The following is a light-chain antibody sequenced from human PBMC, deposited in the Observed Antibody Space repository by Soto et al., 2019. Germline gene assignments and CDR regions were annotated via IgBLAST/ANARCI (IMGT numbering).Light chain of an antibody. V-gene: IGLV2-14*01. CDR2: DVS. J-gene: IGLJ2*01. CDR3: SSYTSSSTPVV. Sequence: QSALTQPASVSGSPGQSITISCTGTSSDVGGYNYVSWYQQHPGKAPKLMIYDVSNRPSGVSNRFSGSKSGNTASLTISGRQAEDEADYYCSSYTSSSTPVVLGGGTKLTVL. CDR1: SSDVGGYNY.